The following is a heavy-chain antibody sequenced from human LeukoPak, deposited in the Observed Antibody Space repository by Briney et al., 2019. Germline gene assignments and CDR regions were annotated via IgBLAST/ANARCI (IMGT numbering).Heavy chain of an antibody. CDR2: IYPGDSDA. CDR1: GYSFTSYW. D-gene: IGHD1-26*01. V-gene: IGHV5-51*01. J-gene: IGHJ4*02. Sequence: GESLKISCKGSGYSFTSYWIGWVRQMPGKGLKWMGIIYPGDSDARYSPSFQGQVTISADKSISTTYLQWSSLKASDTAMYYCARRRDLYSGSYYPFDYWGQGTLVTVSS. CDR3: ARRRDLYSGSYYPFDY.